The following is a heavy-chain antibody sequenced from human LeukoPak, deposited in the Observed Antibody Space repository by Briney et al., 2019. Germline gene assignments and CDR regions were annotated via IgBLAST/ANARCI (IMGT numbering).Heavy chain of an antibody. Sequence: PSETLSLTCTVSGGSISTYYWSWIRQPPGKGLEWIGYISYSGSTNYNPSLKSRVTISLDTSKNQFALKLSSVTAADTAVYYCARSIIGTRSKFDYWGQGTLVTVSS. V-gene: IGHV4-59*08. J-gene: IGHJ4*02. CDR1: GGSISTYY. D-gene: IGHD1/OR15-1a*01. CDR3: ARSIIGTRSKFDY. CDR2: ISYSGST.